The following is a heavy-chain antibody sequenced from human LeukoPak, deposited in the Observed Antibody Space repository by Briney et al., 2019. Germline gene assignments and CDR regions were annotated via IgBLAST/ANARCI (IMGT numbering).Heavy chain of an antibody. CDR1: GGTFSSYA. CDR2: IIPIFGIA. CDR3: ARSPATKKTIYYYYGMDV. D-gene: IGHD2-15*01. J-gene: IGHJ6*02. Sequence: SVKVSCKASGGTFSSYAISWVRQAPGQGLEWMGRIIPIFGIATYAQEFQGRVTITADKSTSTAYMELSSLRSEDTAVYYCARSPATKKTIYYYYGMDVWGQGTTVTVSS. V-gene: IGHV1-69*04.